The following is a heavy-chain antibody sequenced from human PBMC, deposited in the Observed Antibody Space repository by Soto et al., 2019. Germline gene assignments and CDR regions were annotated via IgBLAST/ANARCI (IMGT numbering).Heavy chain of an antibody. CDR3: ARHDYSDRAFDL. Sequence: SETLSLTCIVSGGSVGSGAYYWSWIRPPPGNELEWIGYIQYSGDTNYNSSLKSRVTISVDMSRNRSSLKLTSVTAADTAFYYCARHDYSDRAFDLWGQGTMVTVSS. CDR1: GGSVGSGAYY. CDR2: IQYSGDT. J-gene: IGHJ3*01. V-gene: IGHV4-61*08. D-gene: IGHD3-22*01.